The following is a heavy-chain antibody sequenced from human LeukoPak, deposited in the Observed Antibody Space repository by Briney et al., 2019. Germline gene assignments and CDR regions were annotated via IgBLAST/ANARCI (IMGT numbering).Heavy chain of an antibody. D-gene: IGHD3-22*01. Sequence: GASVKVSCKASGYTFTSYYMHWVRQAPGQGLEWMGIINPSGGSTSYAQKFQGRVTMTRDTSTSTVYMELSSLRSEDTAVYYCARGRVERSGTMIVVVITSLFDYWGQGTLVTVSS. V-gene: IGHV1-46*01. CDR3: ARGRVERSGTMIVVVITSLFDY. CDR1: GYTFTSYY. J-gene: IGHJ4*02. CDR2: INPSGGST.